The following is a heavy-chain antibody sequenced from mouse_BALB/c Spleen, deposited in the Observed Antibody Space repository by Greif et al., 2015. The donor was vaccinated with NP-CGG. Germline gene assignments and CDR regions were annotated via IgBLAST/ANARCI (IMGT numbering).Heavy chain of an antibody. CDR1: GSTFSSFG. J-gene: IGHJ4*01. V-gene: IGHV5-17*02. CDR2: ISSGSSTI. CDR3: ARYGNYAMDY. D-gene: IGHD2-1*01. Sequence: EVQLVESGGGLVQPGGSRKLSCAASGSTFSSFGMHWVRQAPEKGLEWVAYISSGSSTIYYADTVKGRFTISRDNPKNTLFLQMTSLRSEDTAMYYCARYGNYAMDYWGQRTSVTVSS.